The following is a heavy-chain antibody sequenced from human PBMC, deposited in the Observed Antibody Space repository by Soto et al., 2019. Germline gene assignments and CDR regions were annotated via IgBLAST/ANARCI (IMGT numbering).Heavy chain of an antibody. V-gene: IGHV3-64D*06. Sequence: GGSLRLSCSASGFTFSHQTMYWVRQAPGKGLEYVSAIGLTGGGAYYADSVKGRFTISRDNSKSKLFLEMTSLRPDDTASYYCVNDLHTPEWCWVQGTLVTVSS. CDR2: IGLTGGGA. D-gene: IGHD2-15*01. J-gene: IGHJ4*02. CDR3: VNDLHTPEWC. CDR1: GFTFSHQT.